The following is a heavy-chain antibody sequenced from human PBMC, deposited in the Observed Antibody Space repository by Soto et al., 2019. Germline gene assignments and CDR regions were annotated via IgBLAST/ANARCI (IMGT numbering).Heavy chain of an antibody. CDR2: IVVGSGNT. CDR1: GFTFTSSA. J-gene: IGHJ3*02. Sequence: GASGKVSCKAAGFTFTSSAVQWVRQARGQRLEWIGWIVVGSGNTNYAQKFQERVTITRDMSTITAYMELSSLRSEDTAVYYCAAVYYDSSGYYLPLAFDIWGQGTMVTVSS. V-gene: IGHV1-58*01. CDR3: AAVYYDSSGYYLPLAFDI. D-gene: IGHD3-22*01.